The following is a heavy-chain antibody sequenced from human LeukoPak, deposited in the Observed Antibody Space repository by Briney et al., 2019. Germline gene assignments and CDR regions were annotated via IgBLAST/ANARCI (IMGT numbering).Heavy chain of an antibody. V-gene: IGHV3-23*01. CDR2: ISGSGGST. J-gene: IGHJ4*02. CDR3: AKQIVVVPAAILLQLDY. CDR1: GFTFSSYA. Sequence: GGSLRLSCAASGFTFSSYAMSWVRQAPGKGLEWVSAISGSGGSTYYADSVKGPFTISRDNSKNTLYLQMNSLRAEDTAVYYCAKQIVVVPAAILLQLDYWGQGTLVTVSS. D-gene: IGHD2-2*01.